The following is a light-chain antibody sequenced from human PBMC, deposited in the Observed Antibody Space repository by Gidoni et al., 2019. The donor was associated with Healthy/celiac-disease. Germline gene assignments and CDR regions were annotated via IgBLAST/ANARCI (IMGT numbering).Light chain of an antibody. Sequence: IHMTQSPSSLSASVGDRVTITCRASQSISSYFNWYQQKPGKAPKLLIYAASSVQSGVPSRFRGRGSGTDSTLTISSLKPEDFATYNGKHRYSTLFTFGPGTKVDIK. CDR1: QSISSY. V-gene: IGKV1-39*01. CDR3: KHRYSTLFT. CDR2: AAS. J-gene: IGKJ3*01.